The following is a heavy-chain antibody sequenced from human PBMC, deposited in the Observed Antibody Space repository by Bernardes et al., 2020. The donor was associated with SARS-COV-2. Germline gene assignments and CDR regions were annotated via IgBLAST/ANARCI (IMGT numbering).Heavy chain of an antibody. CDR2: IKSDGSST. V-gene: IGHV3-74*01. D-gene: IGHD6-13*01. CDR3: VREQQLAPHNWIDP. Sequence: GSLRLSCAASGFSFSSYWMHWVRQAPGKGLVWVSRIKSDGSSTNYADSVKGRFTISRDNARNTLYLQMNSLRAEDTAIYYCVREQQLAPHNWIDPWGLGTLVTVSS. CDR1: GFSFSSYW. J-gene: IGHJ5*02.